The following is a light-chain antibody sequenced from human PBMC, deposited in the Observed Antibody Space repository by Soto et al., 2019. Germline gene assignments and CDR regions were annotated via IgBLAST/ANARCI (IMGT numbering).Light chain of an antibody. CDR3: QQRGNWPT. V-gene: IGKV3-11*01. J-gene: IGKJ1*01. CDR1: QSVGSD. Sequence: EILLTQYPATLSLSPGERATLSCRASQSVGSDLAWYQQNPGQAPRLLIYDASTRATGIPARFSGSGSGTDFTLTISSLDPKDFAVYYCQQRGNWPTFGQGTKV. CDR2: DAS.